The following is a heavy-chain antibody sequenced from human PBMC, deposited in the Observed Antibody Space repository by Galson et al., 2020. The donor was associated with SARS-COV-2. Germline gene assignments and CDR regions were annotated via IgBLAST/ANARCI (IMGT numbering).Heavy chain of an antibody. CDR3: ARDLYGDYALDY. Sequence: NSGGTLSLSCAASGFTFSSNSMNWVRQAPGKGLERVSSISISSSYIYYADSVKSRFTSSGDNAKNALYLQMNSLRAADTAVYYCARDLYGDYALDYWGQGTLVTVSS. CDR1: GFTFSSNS. D-gene: IGHD4-17*01. V-gene: IGHV3-21*01. CDR2: ISISSSYI. J-gene: IGHJ4*02.